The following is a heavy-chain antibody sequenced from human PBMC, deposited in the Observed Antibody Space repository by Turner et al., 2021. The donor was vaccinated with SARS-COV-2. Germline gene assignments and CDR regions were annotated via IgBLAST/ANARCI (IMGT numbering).Heavy chain of an antibody. J-gene: IGHJ4*02. CDR1: GFTFSEYY. V-gene: IGHV3-11*01. Sequence: QVQLVQSGGGLVKPGGSLRLSCAASGFTFSEYYMLWIRQAPGKGLEWVSYIISSGSTIYYEDSVKGRFTISRDNAKNSLYLQMNSLRAEDTAVYYCARDDGFNRRFDYWGQGTLVTVSS. D-gene: IGHD4-17*01. CDR2: IISSGSTI. CDR3: ARDDGFNRRFDY.